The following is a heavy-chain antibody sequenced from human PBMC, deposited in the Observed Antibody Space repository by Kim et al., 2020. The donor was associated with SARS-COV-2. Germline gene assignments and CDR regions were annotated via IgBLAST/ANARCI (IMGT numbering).Heavy chain of an antibody. CDR1: GFTFSSYW. D-gene: IGHD3-22*01. CDR3: AREHYYDSSGYYQRFDY. CDR2: IKQDGSEK. Sequence: GGSLRLSCAASGFTFSSYWMSWVRQAPGKGLEWVANIKQDGSEKYYVDSVKGRFTISRDNAKNSLYLQMNSLRAEDTAVYYCAREHYYDSSGYYQRFDYWGQGTLVTVSS. J-gene: IGHJ4*02. V-gene: IGHV3-7*03.